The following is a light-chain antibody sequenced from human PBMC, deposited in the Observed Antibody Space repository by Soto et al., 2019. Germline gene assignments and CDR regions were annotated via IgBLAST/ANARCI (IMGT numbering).Light chain of an antibody. CDR2: DVS. J-gene: IGLJ3*02. CDR1: SSDVGAYNY. CDR3: CSYAGSYTWV. Sequence: QSALTQPRSVSGSRGQSVTISCTGTSSDVGAYNYVSWYQQHPGKPPKLMICDVSKRPSGVPDRFSGSKSGNAASLTISGLQAEDEADYYCCSYAGSYTWVFGGGTKLTVL. V-gene: IGLV2-11*01.